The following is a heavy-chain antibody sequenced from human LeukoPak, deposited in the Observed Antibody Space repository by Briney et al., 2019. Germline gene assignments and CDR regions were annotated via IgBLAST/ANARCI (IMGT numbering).Heavy chain of an antibody. CDR1: GGSFSGYY. D-gene: IGHD2-21*02. Sequence: SETLSLTCAVYGGSFSGYYWSWIRQPPGKGLEWIGEINHSGSTNYNPSLKSRVTISVDTSKNQFSLKLSSVTAADTAVYYCARNAYCGGDCFAPPHYWGQGTLVTVSS. J-gene: IGHJ4*02. CDR2: INHSGST. CDR3: ARNAYCGGDCFAPPHY. V-gene: IGHV4-34*01.